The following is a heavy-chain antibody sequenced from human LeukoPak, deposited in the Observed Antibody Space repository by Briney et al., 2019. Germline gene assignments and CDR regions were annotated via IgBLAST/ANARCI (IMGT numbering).Heavy chain of an antibody. CDR3: ARDSSSGWPKYYFDY. Sequence: ASVKVSCKASGYTFTGYYMHWVRQAPGQGREWMGWINTNSGGTNYAQKFQGRVTMTRDTSISTAYMELSRLRSDDTAVYYCARDSSSGWPKYYFDYWGQGTLVTVSS. CDR2: INTNSGGT. D-gene: IGHD6-19*01. J-gene: IGHJ4*02. CDR1: GYTFTGYY. V-gene: IGHV1-2*02.